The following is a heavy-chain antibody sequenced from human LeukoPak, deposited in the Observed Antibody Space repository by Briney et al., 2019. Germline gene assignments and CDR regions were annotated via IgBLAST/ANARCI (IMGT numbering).Heavy chain of an antibody. J-gene: IGHJ4*02. V-gene: IGHV3-30-3*01. CDR3: ARDETEHIVVVTATQQRPSGSYFDY. CDR2: ISYDGSNK. Sequence: PGGSLRLSCAASGFTFSSYAMHWVRQAPGKGLEWVAVISYDGSNKYYADSVKGRFTISRDNSKNTLYLQMNSLRAEDTAVYHCARDETEHIVVVTATQQRPSGSYFDYWGQGTLVTVSS. CDR1: GFTFSSYA. D-gene: IGHD2-21*02.